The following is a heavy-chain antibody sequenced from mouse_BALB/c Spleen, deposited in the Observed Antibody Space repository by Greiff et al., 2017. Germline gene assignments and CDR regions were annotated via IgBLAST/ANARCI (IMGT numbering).Heavy chain of an antibody. CDR3: ARHDGNYDY. Sequence: DVQLQESGGDLVKPGGSLKLSCAASGFTFSSYGMSWVRQTPDKRLEWVATISSGGSYTYYPDSVKGRFTISRDNAKNTLYLQMSSLKSEDTAMYYCARHDGNYDYWGQGTTLTVSS. D-gene: IGHD2-3*01. V-gene: IGHV5-6*01. CDR1: GFTFSSYG. CDR2: ISSGGSYT. J-gene: IGHJ2*01.